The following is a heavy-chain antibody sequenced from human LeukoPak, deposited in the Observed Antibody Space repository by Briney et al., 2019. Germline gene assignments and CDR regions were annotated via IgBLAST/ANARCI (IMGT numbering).Heavy chain of an antibody. V-gene: IGHV3-20*04. Sequence: GGSLRLSCAASGFTFDDYGMSWVRQAPGKGLEWVSGINWNGGSTGYVDSVKGRFTISRDNAKNSLYLQMNSLRAEDTAVYYCANQPPHTAMVTWGQGTLVTVSS. CDR2: INWNGGST. CDR3: ANQPPHTAMVT. CDR1: GFTFDDYG. J-gene: IGHJ5*02. D-gene: IGHD5-18*01.